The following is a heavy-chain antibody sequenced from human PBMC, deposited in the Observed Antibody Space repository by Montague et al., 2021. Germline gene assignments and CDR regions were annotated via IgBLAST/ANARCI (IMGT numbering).Heavy chain of an antibody. Sequence: SLRLSCAASGFTFSSYSIHWVRQAPGKGLVWVSRIDNDGSRVTYAASVRGRLTISRDNVKNTVYLQMNSLRAEDTAVYYCARETSPIYYAGSGNPKWVFCNYGLDVWGQGTTVSVS. J-gene: IGHJ6*02. CDR2: IDNDGSRV. D-gene: IGHD3-10*01. CDR1: GFTFSSYS. CDR3: ARETSPIYYAGSGNPKWVFCNYGLDV. V-gene: IGHV3-74*01.